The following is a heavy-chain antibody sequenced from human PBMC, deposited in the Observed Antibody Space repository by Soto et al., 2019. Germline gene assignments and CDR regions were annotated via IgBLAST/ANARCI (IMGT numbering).Heavy chain of an antibody. Sequence: SVKVSCKASGFTFTSSAVQWVRQTRGQRLEWIGWIVVGSGNTNYAQKFQERVTITRDMSTSTAYMELSSLRSEDTAVYYCAADQVGATGLDYWGQGTLVTVSS. J-gene: IGHJ4*02. V-gene: IGHV1-58*01. CDR1: GFTFTSSA. D-gene: IGHD1-26*01. CDR2: IVVGSGNT. CDR3: AADQVGATGLDY.